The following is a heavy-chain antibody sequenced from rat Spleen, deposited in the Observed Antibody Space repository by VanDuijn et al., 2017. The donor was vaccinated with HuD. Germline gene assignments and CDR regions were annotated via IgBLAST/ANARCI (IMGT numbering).Heavy chain of an antibody. CDR1: GFTFSDFY. V-gene: IGHV5-7*01. CDR2: MSYDGSST. D-gene: IGHD2-2*01. Sequence: EVQLVESGGGLVQPGGSMKLSCAASGFTFSDFYMAWVRQAPTKGLEWVATMSYDGSSTYYRDSVKGRFTISRDNAKSTLYLQMDSLRSEDTATYYCARAGYLRDWYFDFWGPGTMVTVSS. CDR3: ARAGYLRDWYFDF. J-gene: IGHJ1*01.